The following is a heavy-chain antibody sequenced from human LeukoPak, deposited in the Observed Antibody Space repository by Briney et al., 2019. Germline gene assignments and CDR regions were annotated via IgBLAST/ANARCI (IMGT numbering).Heavy chain of an antibody. J-gene: IGHJ6*02. D-gene: IGHD1-26*01. V-gene: IGHV4-59*01. CDR1: GGSISSYY. CDR2: IYYSGST. Sequence: PSETLSLTCTVSGGSISSYYWSWIRQPPGKGLEWIGYIYYSGSTNYNPSLKSRVTISVDTSKNQFSLKLSSVTAADTAVYYCARDSGSYYFPDYYYGMDVWGQGTTVTVSS. CDR3: ARDSGSYYFPDYYYGMDV.